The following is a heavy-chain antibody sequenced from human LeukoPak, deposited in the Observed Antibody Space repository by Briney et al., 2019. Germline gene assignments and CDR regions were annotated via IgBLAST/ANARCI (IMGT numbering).Heavy chain of an antibody. CDR3: AKEGVYCSGGSCYSRYYYYYMDV. V-gene: IGHV3-23*01. J-gene: IGHJ6*03. D-gene: IGHD2-15*01. CDR2: ISGSGGST. CDR1: GFTFSSYA. Sequence: GGSLRLSCAASGFTFSSYAMSWVRQAPGKGLEWVSAISGSGGSTYYADSVKGRFTISRDNSKNTLYLQMNSLRAEDTAVYYCAKEGVYCSGGSCYSRYYYYYMDVWGKGTTVTVSS.